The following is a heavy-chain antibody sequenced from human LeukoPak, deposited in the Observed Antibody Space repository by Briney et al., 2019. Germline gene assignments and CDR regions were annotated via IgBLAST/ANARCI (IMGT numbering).Heavy chain of an antibody. J-gene: IGHJ4*02. CDR3: ARMITMVRGVIGY. CDR2: ISSSGSTI. CDR1: GFTFSDYY. D-gene: IGHD3-10*01. Sequence: PGGSLRLSCAASGFTFSDYYMRWIRPAPGKGLEWVSYISSSGSTIYYADSVKGRFTISRDHAKNSLYLQMNSLRAEDTAVYYCARMITMVRGVIGYWGQGTLVTVSS. V-gene: IGHV3-11*01.